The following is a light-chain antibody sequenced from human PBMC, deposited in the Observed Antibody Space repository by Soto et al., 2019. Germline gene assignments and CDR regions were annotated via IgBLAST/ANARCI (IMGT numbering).Light chain of an antibody. CDR3: AAWVDSLSGPF. J-gene: IGLJ2*01. Sequence: QSVLTQPPSASGAPGQRVTISCSGSSSNIGSNYVYWYQQLPGTAPKLLIYRNNQRPSGVPDRFSGSKSGTSASLAISGLRSEDEADYYCAAWVDSLSGPFFGGGTKLTVL. CDR2: RNN. V-gene: IGLV1-47*01. CDR1: SSNIGSNY.